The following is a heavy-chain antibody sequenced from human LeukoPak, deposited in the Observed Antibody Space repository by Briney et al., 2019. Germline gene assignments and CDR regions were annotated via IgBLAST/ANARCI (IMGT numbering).Heavy chain of an antibody. D-gene: IGHD2-15*01. J-gene: IGHJ4*02. CDR3: ARVGGVGYCSGGSCYAIDY. CDR2: INPNSGGT. CDR1: GYTFTGYY. Sequence: ASVKVSCKASGYTFTGYYMHWVRQAPGQGLEWMGWINPNSGGTNYAQKFQGRVTMTRDTSISTAYMELSRLRSDDTAVYYCARVGGVGYCSGGSCYAIDYWGQGTLVTVPS. V-gene: IGHV1-2*02.